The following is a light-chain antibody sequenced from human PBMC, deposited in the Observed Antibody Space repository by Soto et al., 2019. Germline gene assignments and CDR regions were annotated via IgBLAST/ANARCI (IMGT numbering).Light chain of an antibody. CDR2: AAS. CDR3: QQRINWPLT. V-gene: IGKV3-15*01. Sequence: EIVMTQSPATLSVSPGERATLSCRASRSVSRNLAWYQQKPGLAPRLLIYAASTRATGVPARFSGSGSGTEFTLTISSLQSEDFAVYYCQQRINWPLTFGGGTKVEIK. J-gene: IGKJ4*01. CDR1: RSVSRN.